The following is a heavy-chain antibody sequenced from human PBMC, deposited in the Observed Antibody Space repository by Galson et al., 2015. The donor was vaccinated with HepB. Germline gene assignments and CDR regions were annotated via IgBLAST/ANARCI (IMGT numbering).Heavy chain of an antibody. CDR3: AKDRGMVRGVPMDV. D-gene: IGHD3-10*01. CDR1: GFTFSSYG. Sequence: SLRLSCAASGFTFSSYGMHWVRQAPGKGLEWVAVISYDGSNKYYADSVKGRFTISRDNSKNTLYLQMNSLRAEDTAVYYCAKDRGMVRGVPMDVWGQGTTVTVSS. V-gene: IGHV3-30*18. J-gene: IGHJ6*02. CDR2: ISYDGSNK.